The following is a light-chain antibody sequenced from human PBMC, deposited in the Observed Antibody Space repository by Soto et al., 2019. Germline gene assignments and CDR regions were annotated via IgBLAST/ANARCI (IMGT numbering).Light chain of an antibody. CDR3: QSYDNGLSGNYV. V-gene: IGLV1-40*01. J-gene: IGLJ1*01. Sequence: QSVLTQPPSVSGAPGQRVTISCTGSSSNIGTGYDVHWYQQLPGTAPKLLIYGSSNRPSGVPDRFSGSKSATSASLAITGLQAEDEADYYCQSYDNGLSGNYVFGTGTKVTVL. CDR2: GSS. CDR1: SSNIGTGYD.